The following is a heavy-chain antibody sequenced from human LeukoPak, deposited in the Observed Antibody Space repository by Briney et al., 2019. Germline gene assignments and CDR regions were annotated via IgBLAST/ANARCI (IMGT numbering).Heavy chain of an antibody. D-gene: IGHD5-12*01. CDR1: GYSFTTYW. J-gene: IGHJ4*02. CDR3: ARRNGYDSSYYFDY. Sequence: GASVKVSCKASGYSFTTYWIGWVRQMPGKGLEWVGNIYPGDSDTRYSPSFQGRVTISVDKSIGTAYLQWSSLKASDTAIYYCARRNGYDSSYYFDYWGQGNLVTVSS. V-gene: IGHV5-51*01. CDR2: IYPGDSDT.